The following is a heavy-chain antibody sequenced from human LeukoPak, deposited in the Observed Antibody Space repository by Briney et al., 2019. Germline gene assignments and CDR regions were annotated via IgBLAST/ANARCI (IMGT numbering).Heavy chain of an antibody. CDR2: IWYDGSNK. J-gene: IGHJ4*02. CDR3: ARGAYITMVRGVEPFDY. CDR1: GFTFRNYG. V-gene: IGHV3-30*19. D-gene: IGHD3-10*01. Sequence: GGSLRLSCVASGFTFRNYGIHWVRQAPGKGLEWVSVIWYDGSNKYYADSVKGRFTISRDNSKNTLYLQMNSLRAEDTAVYYCARGAYITMVRGVEPFDYWGQGTLVTVSS.